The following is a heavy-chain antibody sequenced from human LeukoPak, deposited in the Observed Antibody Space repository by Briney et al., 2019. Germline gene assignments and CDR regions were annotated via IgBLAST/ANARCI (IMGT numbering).Heavy chain of an antibody. CDR2: ISGSGGST. J-gene: IGHJ4*02. D-gene: IGHD1-1*01. CDR3: ATTTGGKNFDY. V-gene: IGHV3-23*01. Sequence: PGGSLRLSGAASGFTFSSYAMSWVRQAPGKGLEWVSAISGSGGSTDYADFVKGRFSISRDNSKNTLYLQMNSLRAEDTAVYHCATTTGGKNFDYWGQGTLVTVSS. CDR1: GFTFSSYA.